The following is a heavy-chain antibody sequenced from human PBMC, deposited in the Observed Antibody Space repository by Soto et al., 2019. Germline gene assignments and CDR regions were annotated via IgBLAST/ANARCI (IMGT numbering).Heavy chain of an antibody. V-gene: IGHV4-59*01. J-gene: IGHJ4*02. CDR2: IYYSGST. CDR1: GGSISSYY. D-gene: IGHD6-13*01. CDR3: ARVSIAAAGYDY. Sequence: SETLSLTCTVSGGSISSYYWSWIRQPPGKGLEWIGYIYYSGSTNYNPSLKSRVTISVDTSKNQFSLKLSSVTAADTAVYYCARVSIAAAGYDYWGQGTLVTVSS.